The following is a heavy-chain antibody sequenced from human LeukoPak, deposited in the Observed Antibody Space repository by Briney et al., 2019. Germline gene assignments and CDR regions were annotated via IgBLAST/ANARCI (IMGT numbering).Heavy chain of an antibody. V-gene: IGHV1-18*01. D-gene: IGHD2-2*01. J-gene: IGHJ3*02. Sequence: ASVKVSCKASGYTFTSYGISWVRQAPGQGLEWMGWISAYNGNTNYAQKLQGRVTMTTDTSTSTAYMELRSLRSDDTAVYYCARRLGPVTAASLDAFDIWGQGTMVTVSS. CDR2: ISAYNGNT. CDR3: ARRLGPVTAASLDAFDI. CDR1: GYTFTSYG.